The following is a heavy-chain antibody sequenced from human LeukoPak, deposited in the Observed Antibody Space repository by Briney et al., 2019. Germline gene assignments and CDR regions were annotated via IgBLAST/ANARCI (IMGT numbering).Heavy chain of an antibody. Sequence: NPSETLSLTCTVSGGSISSYYWSWIRQPPGKGLEWIGYIYYSGSTNYNPSLKSRVTISVDTSKNQFSLKLSSVTAADTAVYYCARGLYSYGLVAFDYWGQGTLVTVSS. J-gene: IGHJ4*02. V-gene: IGHV4-59*01. D-gene: IGHD5-18*01. CDR3: ARGLYSYGLVAFDY. CDR1: GGSISSYY. CDR2: IYYSGST.